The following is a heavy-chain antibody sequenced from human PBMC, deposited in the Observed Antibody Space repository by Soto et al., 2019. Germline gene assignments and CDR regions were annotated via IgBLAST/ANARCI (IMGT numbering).Heavy chain of an antibody. CDR1: GFTFSSDS. CDR3: AKSHCVGTSCYSFRDY. CDR2: ISSSSSYI. D-gene: IGHD2-15*01. Sequence: AGGSLRLSCAASGFTFSSDSMNWVRQAPGKGLEWVSSISSSSSYIYYADSVKGRFTISRDNAKNSLYLQMNSLRAEDTAMYYCAKSHCVGTSCYSFRDYWGQGTLVTVSS. V-gene: IGHV3-21*01. J-gene: IGHJ4*02.